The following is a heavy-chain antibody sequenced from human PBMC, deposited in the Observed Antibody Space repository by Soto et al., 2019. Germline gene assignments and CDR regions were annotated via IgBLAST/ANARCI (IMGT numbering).Heavy chain of an antibody. V-gene: IGHV3-23*01. CDR2: ISASGVTT. D-gene: IGHD2-8*02. J-gene: IGHJ4*02. CDR1: GFAFHTHA. Sequence: EVQLLESGGGLVQPGGSLRLSCAASGFAFHTHALSWVRQAPGKGLEWVSGISASGVTTYYADSVKGRFTISRDNSKNTVTLQMNSLRAEDTAFYYCAKDRTPPLSLSPSSQAIKNLLVGQCFDSWGQGILVTVSS. CDR3: AKDRTPPLSLSPSSQAIKNLLVGQCFDS.